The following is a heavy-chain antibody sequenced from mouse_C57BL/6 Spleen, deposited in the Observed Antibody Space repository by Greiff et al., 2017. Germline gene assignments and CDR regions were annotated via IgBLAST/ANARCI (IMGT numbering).Heavy chain of an antibody. V-gene: IGHV2-9-1*01. CDR3: AIMTTVVASYYAMDY. D-gene: IGHD1-1*01. CDR1: GFSLTSYA. CDR2: IWTGGGT. J-gene: IGHJ4*01. Sequence: QVQLQQPGPGLVAPSQSLSITCTASGFSLTSYAISWVRQPPGKGLEWIGVIWTGGGTNYNSALKSRMSISKNYSKSQVFLKMNRLLTDYTSRYYCAIMTTVVASYYAMDYWGQGTSVTVSS.